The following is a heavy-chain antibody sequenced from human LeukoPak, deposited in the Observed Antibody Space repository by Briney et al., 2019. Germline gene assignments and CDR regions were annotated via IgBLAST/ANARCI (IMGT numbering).Heavy chain of an antibody. CDR3: ARERPVYCGGDCYGDIDY. V-gene: IGHV1-2*06. CDR1: GYTFTGYY. Sequence: ASVKVSCEASGYTFTGYYMHWVRQAPGQGLEWMGRINPNSGGTNYAQKFQGRVTMTRDTSISTAYMELSRLRSDDTAVYYCARERPVYCGGDCYGDIDYWGQGTLVTVSS. D-gene: IGHD2-21*02. CDR2: INPNSGGT. J-gene: IGHJ4*02.